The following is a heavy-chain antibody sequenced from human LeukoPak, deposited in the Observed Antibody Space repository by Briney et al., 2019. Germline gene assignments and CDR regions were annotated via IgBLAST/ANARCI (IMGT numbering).Heavy chain of an antibody. J-gene: IGHJ4*02. CDR1: GGSFSGYY. CDR2: IHHSGST. V-gene: IGHV4-34*01. CDR3: ARGPAVFAIFGVVIPYYFDY. D-gene: IGHD3-3*01. Sequence: SETLSLTCAVYGGSFSGYYWSWIRQPPGKGLEWIGEIHHSGSTNYNPSLKSRVTISVDTSKNQSSLKLSSVTAADTAVYYCARGPAVFAIFGVVIPYYFDYWGQGTLVTVSS.